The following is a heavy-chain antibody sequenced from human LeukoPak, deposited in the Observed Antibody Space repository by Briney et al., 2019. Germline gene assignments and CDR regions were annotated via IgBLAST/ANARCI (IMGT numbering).Heavy chain of an antibody. V-gene: IGHV3-15*01. J-gene: IGHJ4*02. Sequence: GRSLRLSCAASGFTFSNVWMSWVRQAPGKGLEWVGRIKSKTDCGTTDYVAPVKGRFTISRDDSKNTLYLQMNSLKSEDTAVYYCTTRPTVYNIYFPATFDYWGQGTLVTVSS. CDR3: TTRPTVYNIYFPATFDY. CDR2: IKSKTDCGTT. D-gene: IGHD1-1*01. CDR1: GFTFSNVW.